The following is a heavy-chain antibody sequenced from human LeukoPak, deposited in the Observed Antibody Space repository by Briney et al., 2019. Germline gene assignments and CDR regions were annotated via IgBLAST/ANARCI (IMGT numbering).Heavy chain of an antibody. CDR3: ARVGGMTTINNAAFDI. Sequence: SETLSLTCTVSGGSINSFYWNWIRQPPGKEPEWIGYIYHSGSTNYNPSLKSRLTISLDRPKNQFSLKPTSVTAADTAIYYCARVGGMTTINNAAFDIWGQGTMVTVSS. D-gene: IGHD4-4*01. V-gene: IGHV4-59*01. J-gene: IGHJ3*02. CDR2: IYHSGST. CDR1: GGSINSFY.